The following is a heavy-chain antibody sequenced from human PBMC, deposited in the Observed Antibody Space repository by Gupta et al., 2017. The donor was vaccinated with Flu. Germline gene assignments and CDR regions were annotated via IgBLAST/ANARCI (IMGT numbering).Heavy chain of an antibody. CDR1: GVSISSSSYY. Sequence: QLQLQESGPGLVKSSETLSLTCAVSGVSISSSSYYWGWIRQPPGKGLEWIGSIYYSGSTYYNPSLKSRVTISVDTKNQFSLKLTSVTAADTAVYYCARAMYLDNVWGSYRYFDYWGQGTLVTVSS. D-gene: IGHD3-16*02. CDR3: ARAMYLDNVWGSYRYFDY. J-gene: IGHJ4*02. CDR2: IYYSGST. V-gene: IGHV4-39*01.